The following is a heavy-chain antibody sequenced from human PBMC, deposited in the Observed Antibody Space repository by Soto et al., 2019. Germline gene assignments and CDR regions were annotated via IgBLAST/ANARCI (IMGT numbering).Heavy chain of an antibody. CDR1: GDSISTVDYF. CDR3: ARGRYCLTGRCFPNWFDS. D-gene: IGHD2-15*01. Sequence: SETLSLTCSVSGDSISTVDYFWAWIRQPPGQALEYIGYIYKSTTTYYNPSFESRVAISLDTSKSQFSLNVTSVTAADTAVYFCARGRYCLTGRCFPNWFDSWGQGTLVTAPQ. CDR2: IYKSTTT. V-gene: IGHV4-30-4*01. J-gene: IGHJ5*01.